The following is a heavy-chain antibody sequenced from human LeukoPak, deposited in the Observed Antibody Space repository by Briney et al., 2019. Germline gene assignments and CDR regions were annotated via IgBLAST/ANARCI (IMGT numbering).Heavy chain of an antibody. V-gene: IGHV4-59*01. CDR1: GGSISSYY. CDR2: IYYSGST. J-gene: IGHJ4*02. CDR3: ARAVEMATDFDY. D-gene: IGHD5-24*01. Sequence: SETLSLTCTVSGGSISSYYWSWIRQPPGKGLEWIGYIYYSGSTNYNPSLESRVTISVDTSKNQFSLKLSSVTAADTAVYYCARAVEMATDFDYWGQGTLVTVSS.